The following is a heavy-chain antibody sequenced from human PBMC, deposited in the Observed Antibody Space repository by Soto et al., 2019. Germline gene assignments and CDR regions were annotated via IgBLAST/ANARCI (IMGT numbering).Heavy chain of an antibody. CDR3: AKDGREQWLGTGFFDY. Sequence: WVSLRLSCAASGFTFSSYAMSWVRQAPVKGLEWVSAISGSGGSTYYADSVKGRFTISRDNSKNTLYLQMNSLRAEDTAVYYCAKDGREQWLGTGFFDYWGQGTLVTVSS. CDR2: ISGSGGST. V-gene: IGHV3-23*01. CDR1: GFTFSSYA. J-gene: IGHJ4*02. D-gene: IGHD6-19*01.